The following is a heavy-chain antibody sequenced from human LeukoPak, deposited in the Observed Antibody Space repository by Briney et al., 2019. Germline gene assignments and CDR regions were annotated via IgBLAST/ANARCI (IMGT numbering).Heavy chain of an antibody. V-gene: IGHV4-38-2*01. Sequence: SETLFLTCCVSGYYISNGYCGSWIRPPPGKGLEWIASMYHSGVAHYNPSLKSRVTMSFDTSKNQFSLRLSSVTASDTAVYYCASPVGATSNNYYYYMGVWGKGTTVTVFS. CDR3: ASPVGATSNNYYYYMGV. CDR2: MYHSGVA. J-gene: IGHJ6*03. CDR1: GYYISNGYC. D-gene: IGHD1-26*01.